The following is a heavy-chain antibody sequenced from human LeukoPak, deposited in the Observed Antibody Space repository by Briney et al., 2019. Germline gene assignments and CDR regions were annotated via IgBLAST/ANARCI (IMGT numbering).Heavy chain of an antibody. J-gene: IGHJ4*02. CDR3: AKGSGSSLSDY. CDR1: GFSFSSYW. CDR2: ISGSGGST. D-gene: IGHD1-26*01. Sequence: GGSLRLSCAASGFSFSSYWMSWVRQAPGKGLEWVSAISGSGGSTYYADSVKGRFTISRDNSKNTLYLQMNSLRAEDTAVYYCAKGSGSSLSDYWGQGTLVTVSS. V-gene: IGHV3-23*01.